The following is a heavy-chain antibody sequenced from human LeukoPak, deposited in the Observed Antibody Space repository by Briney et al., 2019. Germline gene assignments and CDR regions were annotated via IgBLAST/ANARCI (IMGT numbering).Heavy chain of an antibody. J-gene: IGHJ4*02. CDR3: ARGHTIFGVVIRSFDY. V-gene: IGHV1-8*01. CDR1: GYTFTSYD. D-gene: IGHD3-3*01. Sequence: ASVKVSCKASGYTFTSYDINWVRQATGQGLEWMGWMNPNSGNTGYAQKFQGRVTTTRNTSISTAYMELSSLRSEDTAVYYCARGHTIFGVVIRSFDYWGQGTLVTVSS. CDR2: MNPNSGNT.